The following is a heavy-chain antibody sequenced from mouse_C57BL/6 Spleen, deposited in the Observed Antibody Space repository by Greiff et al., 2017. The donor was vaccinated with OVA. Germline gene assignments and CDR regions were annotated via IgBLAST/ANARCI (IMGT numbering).Heavy chain of an antibody. CDR3: ARTITTVVRGIYDY. V-gene: IGHV1-69*01. CDR2: IDPSDSYT. J-gene: IGHJ2*01. D-gene: IGHD1-1*01. Sequence: QVQLQQPGAELVMPGASVKLSCKASGYTFTSYWMHWVKQRPGQGLEWIGEIDPSDSYTNYNQKFKGKSTLTVDKSSSTAYMQLSSLTSEDSAVYYCARTITTVVRGIYDYWGQGTTLTVSS. CDR1: GYTFTSYW.